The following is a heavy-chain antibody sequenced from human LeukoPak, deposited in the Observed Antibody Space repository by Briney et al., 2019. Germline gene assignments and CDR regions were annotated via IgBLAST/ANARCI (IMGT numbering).Heavy chain of an antibody. J-gene: IGHJ3*02. V-gene: IGHV3-23*01. D-gene: IGHD3-10*01. CDR2: MSGGGGISSMSGSGGST. CDR1: EFTFSNYA. CDR3: ARDSYRGVRGVIITLHPFDI. Sequence: GGSLRLSCAASEFTFSNYAMTWVRQAPGKGLEWVSAMSGGGGISSMSGSGGSTYYADSVKGRFTISRDNSKKTLYLQMDSLRAEDTAVYYCARDSYRGVRGVIITLHPFDIWGQGTMVTVSS.